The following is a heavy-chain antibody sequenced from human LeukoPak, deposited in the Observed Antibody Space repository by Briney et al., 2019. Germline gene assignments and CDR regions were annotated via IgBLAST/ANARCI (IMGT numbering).Heavy chain of an antibody. J-gene: IGHJ4*02. CDR2: VYYSGST. V-gene: IGHV4-39*07. Sequence: SETLSLTCTVSGGSISSSSYYWGWICQPPGKGLEWIGSVYYSGSTYYNPSLKSRVTISVDTSKNQFSLKLSSVTAADTAVYYCARTVGYCSSTSCPRAVFDYWGQGTLVTVSS. D-gene: IGHD2-2*01. CDR3: ARTVGYCSSTSCPRAVFDY. CDR1: GGSISSSSYY.